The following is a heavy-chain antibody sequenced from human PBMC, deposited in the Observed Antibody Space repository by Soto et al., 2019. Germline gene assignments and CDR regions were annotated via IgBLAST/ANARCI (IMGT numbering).Heavy chain of an antibody. CDR3: ARHGIAFSFDP. Sequence: PVGSLRVSCAASGFTFSSYSMNWVRQAPGKGLEWVSSISSSSSYIYYADSVKGRFTISRDNAKNSLYLQMSILRAEDTAVYYCARHGIAFSFDPWGQGTLVTVSS. CDR2: ISSSSSYI. V-gene: IGHV3-21*01. D-gene: IGHD6-13*01. J-gene: IGHJ5*02. CDR1: GFTFSSYS.